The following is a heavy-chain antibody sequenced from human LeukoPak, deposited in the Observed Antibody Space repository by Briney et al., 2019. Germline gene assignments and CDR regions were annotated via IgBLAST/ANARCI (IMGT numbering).Heavy chain of an antibody. V-gene: IGHV4-61*01. CDR3: ARGCHVVRGVILGFDP. CDR2: IYYSGST. J-gene: IGHJ5*02. CDR1: GGSISSSSYY. D-gene: IGHD3-10*01. Sequence: SETLSLTCTVSGGSISSSSYYWSWIRQPPGKGLEWIGYIYYSGSTNYNPSLKSRVTISVDTSKNQFSLKLSSVTAADTAVYYCARGCHVVRGVILGFDPWGQGTLVTVSS.